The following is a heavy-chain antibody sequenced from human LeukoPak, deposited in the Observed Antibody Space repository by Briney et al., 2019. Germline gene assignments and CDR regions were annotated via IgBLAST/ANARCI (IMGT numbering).Heavy chain of an antibody. CDR1: GGTFSSYA. CDR3: ARHTRHYYDSSGDAFDI. CDR2: IIPIFGTA. J-gene: IGHJ3*02. D-gene: IGHD3-22*01. Sequence: SVKVSCKASGGTFSSYAISWVRQAPGQGLEWMGGIIPIFGTANYAQKFQGRVTITTDESTSTAYMELSSLRSVDTAVYYCARHTRHYYDSSGDAFDIWGQGTMVTVSS. V-gene: IGHV1-69*05.